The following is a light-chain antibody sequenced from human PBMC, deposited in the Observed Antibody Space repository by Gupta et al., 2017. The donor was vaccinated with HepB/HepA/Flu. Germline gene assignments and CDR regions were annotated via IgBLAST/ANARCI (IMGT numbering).Light chain of an antibody. CDR2: GKN. V-gene: IGLV3-19*01. J-gene: IGLJ2*01. CDR1: SLTSYY. Sequence: SSELTQDPAVSVALGQTVRITCQGDSLTSYYASWYQQKPGQAPALVIYGKNKRPSGIPDRFSGSTSGNTASLTITGAQAEDEADDYCNSRDNNGDHRVFGGGTKLTVI. CDR3: NSRDNNGDHRV.